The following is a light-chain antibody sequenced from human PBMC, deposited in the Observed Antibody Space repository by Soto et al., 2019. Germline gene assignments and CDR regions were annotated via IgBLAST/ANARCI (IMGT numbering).Light chain of an antibody. CDR2: WAS. V-gene: IGKV4-1*01. CDR3: QQYYTSPQT. J-gene: IGKJ1*01. Sequence: MTQSSDVLAVSMDEMVTLNCRSSQSVLSSSNNKNYLAWYQQKPGQPPKLLLYWASTREYGVPDRFSGSGSGTDFTLTISSLQAEDVAVYYCQQYYTSPQTFGQGTKVDI. CDR1: QSVLSSSNNKNY.